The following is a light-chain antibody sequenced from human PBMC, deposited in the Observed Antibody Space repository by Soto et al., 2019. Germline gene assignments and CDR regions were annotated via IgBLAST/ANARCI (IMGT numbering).Light chain of an antibody. Sequence: DIQMTQSPSSLSASVGDRVTITCRASLGITNYLAWYQQKPGKVPKLLIYAASTLQSGVPSRFSGSGSGTNFTLPISSLQPEDVATYYCQKYNSAPQTFGQGTKVEIK. J-gene: IGKJ1*01. CDR1: LGITNY. CDR3: QKYNSAPQT. V-gene: IGKV1-27*01. CDR2: AAS.